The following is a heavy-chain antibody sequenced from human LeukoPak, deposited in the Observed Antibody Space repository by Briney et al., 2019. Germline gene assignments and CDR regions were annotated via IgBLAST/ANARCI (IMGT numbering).Heavy chain of an antibody. Sequence: SETLSLTCTVSGGSFSSGDYYWSWIRQPPGKGLEWIGYIYYSGSTYYNPSLKSRVTISVETSKNQFSLKLSSVTAADTAVYYCAKDLWGGNYFDYWGQGTLVTVSS. CDR2: IYYSGST. J-gene: IGHJ4*02. D-gene: IGHD2-21*01. CDR3: AKDLWGGNYFDY. V-gene: IGHV4-30-4*01. CDR1: GGSFSSGDYY.